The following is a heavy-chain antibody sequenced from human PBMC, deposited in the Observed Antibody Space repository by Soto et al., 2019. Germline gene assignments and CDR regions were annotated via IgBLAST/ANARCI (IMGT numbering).Heavy chain of an antibody. V-gene: IGHV1-3*01. D-gene: IGHD3-10*01. CDR2: INAGNGNT. CDR1: GYTFTSYA. J-gene: IGHJ4*02. CDR3: ARTDVLLWYPNRGYFDY. Sequence: GASVKVSCKASGYTFTSYAMHWVRQAPGQRLEWMGWINAGNGNTKYSQKFQGRVTITRDTSASTAYMELSSLRSEDTAVYYCARTDVLLWYPNRGYFDYWGQGTLVTVSS.